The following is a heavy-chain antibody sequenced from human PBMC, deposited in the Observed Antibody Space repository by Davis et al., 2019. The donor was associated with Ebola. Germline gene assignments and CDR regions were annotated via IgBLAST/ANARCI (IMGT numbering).Heavy chain of an antibody. CDR1: GFTFSSYA. D-gene: IGHD3-10*01. CDR3: AKVFDYGSGNTPISGSQEY. CDR2: ITSSGDIP. Sequence: PGGSLRLSCAASGFTFSSYAMTWVRQAPGKGLEWVSGITSSGDIPYSADSVKGRFTISRDNSKNTLHLQMNSLRAEDTAVYYCAKVFDYGSGNTPISGSQEYWGEGTLVAVSS. J-gene: IGHJ4*02. V-gene: IGHV3-23*01.